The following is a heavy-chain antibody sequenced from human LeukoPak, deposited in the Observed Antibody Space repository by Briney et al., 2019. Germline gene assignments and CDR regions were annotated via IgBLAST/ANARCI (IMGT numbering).Heavy chain of an antibody. CDR1: GFTFSSYS. CDR2: IGSSSSYI. Sequence: AGGSLRLSCAASGFTFSSYSMNWVRQAPGKGLEWVSSIGSSSSYIYYADSVKDRFTISRDNAKNSLYLQMNSLRAEDTAVYYCARGSGARIVDYWGQGTLVTVSS. V-gene: IGHV3-21*01. CDR3: ARGSGARIVDY. D-gene: IGHD3-10*01. J-gene: IGHJ4*02.